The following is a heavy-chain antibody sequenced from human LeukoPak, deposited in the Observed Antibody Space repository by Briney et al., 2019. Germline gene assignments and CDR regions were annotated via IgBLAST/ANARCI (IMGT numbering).Heavy chain of an antibody. D-gene: IGHD3-22*01. J-gene: IGHJ4*02. Sequence: GGSLRLSCAASGFTLSSHEMNWVRQAPGKGLEWVSYIASSGGTIYYADSGKGRFTISRDNAKNSLYLQMNSLRAEDTAVYYCARESFGNYDRRARYFDYWGQGTLVTVSS. V-gene: IGHV3-48*03. CDR3: ARESFGNYDRRARYFDY. CDR2: IASSGGTI. CDR1: GFTLSSHE.